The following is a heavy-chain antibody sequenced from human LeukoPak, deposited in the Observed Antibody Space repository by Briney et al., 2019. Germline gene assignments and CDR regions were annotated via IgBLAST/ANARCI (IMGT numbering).Heavy chain of an antibody. D-gene: IGHD3-22*01. V-gene: IGHV4-34*01. Sequence: SETLTLTCAVYGDCFSGYYWSWIRHPPGKGLEWIGDINHSGSTNCNLSLKSRVNISVDTSKKQFSLKLSSVTAADTAVYYCARVGYYYDSSGYDRKRTHTIDYWGQGTLVTVSS. CDR1: GDCFSGYY. J-gene: IGHJ4*02. CDR2: INHSGST. CDR3: ARVGYYYDSSGYDRKRTHTIDY.